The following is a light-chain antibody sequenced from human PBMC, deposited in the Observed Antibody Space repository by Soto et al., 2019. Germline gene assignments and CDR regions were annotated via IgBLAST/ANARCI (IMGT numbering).Light chain of an antibody. CDR1: QGINDC. CDR3: QHGITFPLT. V-gene: IGKV1-12*01. CDR2: DAS. Sequence: DIQMTQSPSSVSASVGDRVTISCRASQGINDCLAWYQQKPGKAPKLLIYDASYLQSGVPSRFSGSGSGTDFTLTISSLQPEDCATYLCQHGITFPLTFGGGTKVEIK. J-gene: IGKJ4*01.